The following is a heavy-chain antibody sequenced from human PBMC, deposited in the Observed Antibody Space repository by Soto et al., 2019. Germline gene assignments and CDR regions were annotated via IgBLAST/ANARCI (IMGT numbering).Heavy chain of an antibody. V-gene: IGHV4-59*01. CDR3: ARVPWQWLGGYAFDI. J-gene: IGHJ3*02. CDR2: IHYSGST. CDR1: GGSINSYY. D-gene: IGHD6-19*01. Sequence: SETLSLTCTVSGGSINSYYWSWIRQPPGKGLEWIGYIHYSGSTNYNPSLKSRATISVDTSKNQFTLKLSSVTAADTAVYYCARVPWQWLGGYAFDIWGQGTMVTVSS.